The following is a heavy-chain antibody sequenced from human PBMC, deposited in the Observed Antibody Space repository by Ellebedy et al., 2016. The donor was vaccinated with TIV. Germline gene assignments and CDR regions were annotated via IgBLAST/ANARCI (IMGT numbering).Heavy chain of an antibody. Sequence: GGSLRLSXVGSGFIFSSLWLHWVRQVPGKGLVWLSRINRDGSSIVYADSVKGRFTISRDNAKNTLYLQMNSLRGEDTAVYFCATGEVSAYEYWGQGTLVTVSS. V-gene: IGHV3-74*01. D-gene: IGHD1-14*01. CDR1: GFIFSSLW. J-gene: IGHJ4*02. CDR3: ATGEVSAYEY. CDR2: INRDGSSI.